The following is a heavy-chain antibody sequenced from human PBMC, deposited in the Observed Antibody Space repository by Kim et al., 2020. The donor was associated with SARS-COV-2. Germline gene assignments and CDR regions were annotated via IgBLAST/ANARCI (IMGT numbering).Heavy chain of an antibody. V-gene: IGHV4-59*01. CDR1: GGSISSYY. D-gene: IGHD6-13*01. CDR2: IYYSGST. J-gene: IGHJ5*02. Sequence: SETLSLTCTVSGGSISSYYWSWIRQPPGKGLEWIGYIYYSGSTNYNPSLKSRVTISVDTSKNQFSLKLSSVTAADTAVYYCARATAAAAPTAWFDPWGQG. CDR3: ARATAAAAPTAWFDP.